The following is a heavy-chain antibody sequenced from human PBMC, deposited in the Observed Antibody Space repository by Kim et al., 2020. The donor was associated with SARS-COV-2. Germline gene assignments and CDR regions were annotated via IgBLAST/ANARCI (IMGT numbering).Heavy chain of an antibody. CDR2: I. J-gene: IGHJ4*02. Sequence: IYYADSVRGRFTISRDNDKNSLYLQMNSLRAEDTAVYYCARGPNYSPFDYWGQRTLVTVSS. CDR3: ARGPNYSPFDY. V-gene: IGHV3-48*03. D-gene: IGHD4-4*01.